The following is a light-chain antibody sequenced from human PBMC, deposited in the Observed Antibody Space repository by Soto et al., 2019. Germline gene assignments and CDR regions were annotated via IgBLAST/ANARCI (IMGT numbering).Light chain of an antibody. CDR2: EGS. Sequence: QSVLTQPASVSGSPGQSITISCTGTSSDVGSYNLVSWYQQHPGKAPKLMIYEGSKRPSGVSNRFSGSKSGNTASLTISGLQAEDEADYSCCSYAGSRTYVFGIGTKVTVL. CDR1: SSDVGSYNL. J-gene: IGLJ1*01. CDR3: CSYAGSRTYV. V-gene: IGLV2-23*01.